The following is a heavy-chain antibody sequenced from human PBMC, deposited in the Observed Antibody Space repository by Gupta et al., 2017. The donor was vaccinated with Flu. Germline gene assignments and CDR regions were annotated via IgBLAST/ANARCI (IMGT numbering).Heavy chain of an antibody. CDR3: ARSIRDCSSSSCFYY. CDR2: MNPNSGNT. J-gene: IGHJ4*02. V-gene: IGHV1-8*01. CDR1: GYTFTTYD. D-gene: IGHD2-2*01. Sequence: QVQLVQSGAEVKKPGASVKVSCKASGYTFTTYDINWVRLATGQGLEWLGWMNPNSGNTDYAEKFQGRISMTRNTSISTAYMEVSSLTSEDTAVYYGARSIRDCSSSSCFYYWGQGTLVTVSS.